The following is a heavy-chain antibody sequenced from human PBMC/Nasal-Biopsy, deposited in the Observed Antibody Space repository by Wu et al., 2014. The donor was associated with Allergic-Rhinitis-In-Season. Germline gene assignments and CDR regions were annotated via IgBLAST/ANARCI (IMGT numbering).Heavy chain of an antibody. CDR1: GGSISSDY. V-gene: IGHV4-59*13. CDR2: YITLGAP. D-gene: IGHD2-15*01. Sequence: TLSLTCTVSGGSISSDYWSWIRQPXRXXXWMIYITLGAPTTTLLQSRVTTSVDTSKNQFSLKLTSVTAADTAVYYCARLGRTFDAFDIWGQGTMVTVSS. CDR3: ARLGRTFDAFDI. J-gene: IGHJ3*02.